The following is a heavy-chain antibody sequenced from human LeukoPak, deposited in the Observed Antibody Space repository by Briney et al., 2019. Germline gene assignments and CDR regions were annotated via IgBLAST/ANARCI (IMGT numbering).Heavy chain of an antibody. J-gene: IGHJ3*01. D-gene: IGHD3-22*01. CDR3: ARGWVPSDITLK. CDR2: INSDESDT. CDR1: GFTFSNYW. V-gene: IGHV3-74*01. Sequence: GGSLRLSCAASGFTFSNYWMHWVRQAPGKGLVWVSRINSDESDTNYADSVKGRFTISRDSARNTVYLQMNSLRAEDTAVYYCARGWVPSDITLKWGQGTMVTVSS.